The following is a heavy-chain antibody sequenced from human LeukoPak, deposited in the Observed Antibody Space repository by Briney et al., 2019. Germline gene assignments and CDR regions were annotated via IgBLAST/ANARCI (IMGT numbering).Heavy chain of an antibody. Sequence: SETLSLTCTVSGGSISSYCWSWIRQPPGKGLEWIGYIYYNGSTNYNPSLKSRVTISVDTSKNQFSLRLSSVTAADTAVYYCARAYYYDSNAPYYFDYWGQGILVTVSS. J-gene: IGHJ4*02. V-gene: IGHV4-59*08. CDR1: GGSISSYC. CDR2: IYYNGST. D-gene: IGHD3-22*01. CDR3: ARAYYYDSNAPYYFDY.